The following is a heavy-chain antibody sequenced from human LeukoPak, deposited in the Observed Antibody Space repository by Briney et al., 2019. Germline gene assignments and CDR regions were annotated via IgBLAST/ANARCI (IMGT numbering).Heavy chain of an antibody. Sequence: NPGGSLRLSCAASEFTVSLYAMNWVRQAPGKGLEWVSYISDVSGDIHYAASVRGRFTISRENANNTLYLQMNSLRAEDTAVYYCARDTFQPGRIDCWGQGTLVIVSS. CDR3: ARDTFQPGRIDC. J-gene: IGHJ4*02. CDR2: ISDVSGDI. D-gene: IGHD1-14*01. CDR1: EFTVSLYA. V-gene: IGHV3-21*05.